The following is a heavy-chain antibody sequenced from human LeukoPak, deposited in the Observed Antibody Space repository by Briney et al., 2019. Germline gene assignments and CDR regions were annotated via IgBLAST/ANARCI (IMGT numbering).Heavy chain of an antibody. CDR2: VYHSGST. CDR3: ARNDSSGYFDY. CDR1: DYSISSHNH. J-gene: IGHJ4*02. V-gene: IGHV4-38-2*01. D-gene: IGHD3-22*01. Sequence: SETLSLTCAVSDYSISSHNHWGWIRQPPGKGLEWIGSVYHSGSTHYSPSLKSRVTISVDTSKNQFSLKLSSVTAADTAVYYCARNDSSGYFDYWGQGTLVTVSS.